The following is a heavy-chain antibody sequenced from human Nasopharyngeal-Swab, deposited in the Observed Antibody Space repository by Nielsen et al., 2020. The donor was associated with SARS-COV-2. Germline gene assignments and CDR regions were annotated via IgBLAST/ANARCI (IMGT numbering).Heavy chain of an antibody. D-gene: IGHD2-8*01. J-gene: IGHJ4*02. V-gene: IGHV4-59*01. Sequence: SETLSLTCTVSGDSISCYYWSWFRQPPGKGLEWIGYIYYTGSTNYNPSLRSRVTISIDTSKKHFSLELTSLTAADTAVYYCARMVYADYWGQGILVTVSS. CDR2: IYYTGST. CDR1: GDSISCYY. CDR3: ARMVYADY.